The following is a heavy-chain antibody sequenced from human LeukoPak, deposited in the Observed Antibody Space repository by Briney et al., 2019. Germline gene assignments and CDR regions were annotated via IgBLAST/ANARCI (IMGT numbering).Heavy chain of an antibody. D-gene: IGHD2-15*01. CDR3: ASMVERGDY. CDR1: GGTFRSYI. J-gene: IGHJ4*02. CDR2: IIPILGIA. V-gene: IGHV1-69*02. Sequence: ASVKVSCKASGGTFRSYIISGVRQAPGQGLEWMGRIIPILGIANYAQKFQGRVTITTDKSTSTAYMELSSLRSEDTAVYYCASMVERGDYWGQGTLVSASS.